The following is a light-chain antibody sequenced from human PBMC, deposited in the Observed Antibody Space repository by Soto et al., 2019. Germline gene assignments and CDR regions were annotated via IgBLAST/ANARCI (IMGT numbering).Light chain of an antibody. CDR3: SSYRSSSTWV. J-gene: IGLJ3*02. V-gene: IGLV2-14*01. CDR2: DVS. Sequence: QSALTQPASVSGSPGQSITISFTGTSSDVGGYNFVSWYQQHPGKAPKLMIYDVSNRPSGVSNRFSGSKSGNTASLTISGLQAEDEADYYCSSYRSSSTWVFGGGTQLTVL. CDR1: SSDVGGYNF.